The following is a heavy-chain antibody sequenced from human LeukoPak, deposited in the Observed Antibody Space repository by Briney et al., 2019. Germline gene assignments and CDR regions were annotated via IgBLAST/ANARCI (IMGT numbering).Heavy chain of an antibody. CDR2: IYCSGRT. CDR3: ARNPRIAARREFDY. D-gene: IGHD6-6*01. J-gene: IGHJ4*02. CDR1: GGSINSSSYY. Sequence: PSETLSLTCTVSGGSINSSSYYWGRVRHPPGKGLDWIGSIYCSGRTYYIPSVKTRVTISVDKSQNHFSLKLITATAADTAVYYCARNPRIAARREFDYWGQGTLVTVSS. V-gene: IGHV4-39*02.